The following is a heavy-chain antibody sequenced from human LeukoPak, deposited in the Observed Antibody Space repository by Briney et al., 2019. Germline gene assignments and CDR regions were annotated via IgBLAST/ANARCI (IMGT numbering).Heavy chain of an antibody. CDR3: ARSNRDAFDM. CDR1: GFTFSSYE. D-gene: IGHD2/OR15-2a*01. J-gene: IGHJ3*02. V-gene: IGHV3-48*03. CDR2: ISSSGTTK. Sequence: GGSLRLSCAASGFTFSSYEMNWVRQGPGKGLEWVSYISSSGTTKYYADSVKGRFTLSRDNAKKSLSLQMNSLRAEDTAIYYCARSNRDAFDMWGQGAVVTVSS.